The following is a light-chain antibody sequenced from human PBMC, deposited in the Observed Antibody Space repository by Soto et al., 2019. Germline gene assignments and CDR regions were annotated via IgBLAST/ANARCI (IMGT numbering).Light chain of an antibody. CDR3: SSFAGNNNLV. V-gene: IGLV2-8*01. J-gene: IGLJ2*01. Sequence: QSALTQPPSASGSPGQSVTISCTGTSSDVGGYNYVSWYQQHPGKAPKLMISEVSKRPSGVPDRCSGSKSGNTASLTVSGLQAEDEADDYCSSFAGNNNLVFGGGTKLTVL. CDR2: EVS. CDR1: SSDVGGYNY.